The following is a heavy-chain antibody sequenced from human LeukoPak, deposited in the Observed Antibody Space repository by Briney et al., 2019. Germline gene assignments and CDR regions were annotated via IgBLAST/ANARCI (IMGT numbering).Heavy chain of an antibody. CDR1: GGSIRTTTYY. J-gene: IGHJ4*02. CDR3: ARLGGRCAGSSCYSVRYFDF. V-gene: IGHV4-39*01. D-gene: IGHD2-15*01. CDR2: ISYNGRT. Sequence: PSETLSLTCTVSGGSIRTTTYYWGWIRQPPGKGLEWIGSISYNGRTYYNPSLDSRLTMSVDTSKNQFSLKLGSVTAADMAVYYCARLGGRCAGSSCYSVRYFDFWGQGTLVTVSS.